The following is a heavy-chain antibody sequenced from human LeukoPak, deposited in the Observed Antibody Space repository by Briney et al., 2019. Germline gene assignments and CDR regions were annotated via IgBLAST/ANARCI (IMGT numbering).Heavy chain of an antibody. CDR2: INPNSGGT. CDR3: AREYYDSSGYYYHDAFDI. D-gene: IGHD3-22*01. CDR1: GYTFTGYY. V-gene: IGHV1-2*02. Sequence: ASVKVSCKXSGYTFTGYYMHWVLQAPGQGLEWMGRINPNSGGTNYSQKFQGRVTMTRDTSISTAYMELSRLRSDDTAVYYCAREYYDSSGYYYHDAFDIWGQGTMVTVSS. J-gene: IGHJ3*02.